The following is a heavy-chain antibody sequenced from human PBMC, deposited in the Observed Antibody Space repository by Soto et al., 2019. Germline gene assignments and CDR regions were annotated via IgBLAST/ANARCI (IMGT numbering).Heavy chain of an antibody. D-gene: IGHD6-6*01. CDR2: VYSGGAT. CDR3: ASVQGRL. Sequence: QLVETGGGLIQPGTSLTLSCAASGFSVSRNYMTWVRQAPGKGLEWVSFVYSGGATFYAGAVKCRFILSRDDSQNTMYLPRKNLSAEDTALYYCASVQGRLWGRGTLVTVAS. V-gene: IGHV3-53*02. J-gene: IGHJ4*02. CDR1: GFSVSRNY.